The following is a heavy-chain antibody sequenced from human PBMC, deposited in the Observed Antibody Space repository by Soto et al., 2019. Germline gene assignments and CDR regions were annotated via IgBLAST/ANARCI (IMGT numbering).Heavy chain of an antibody. CDR2: IYHSGST. CDR3: ARVQCGSYDYFHY. D-gene: IGHD1-26*01. Sequence: QLQLQESGSGLVKPSQTLSLTCAVSGGSISSGGYSWSWIRQPPGKGLEWIGYIYHSGSTDYNPYLKSRVTISEDRSKNQLPLKLSSVTASDTAVYYCARVQCGSYDYFHYWGQGTLVTVSS. CDR1: GGSISSGGYS. J-gene: IGHJ4*02. V-gene: IGHV4-30-2*01.